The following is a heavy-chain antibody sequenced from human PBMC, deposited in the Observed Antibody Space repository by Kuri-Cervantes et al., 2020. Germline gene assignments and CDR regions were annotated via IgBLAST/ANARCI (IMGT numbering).Heavy chain of an antibody. Sequence: SETLSLTCTVSGYSISSGYYWGWIRQPPGKGLEWIGSIYHSGSTSYNTSLKSRVTISVDTSKNQFSLKLSSVTAADTAVYYCARQDRYFDHWGQGTLVTVSS. V-gene: IGHV4-38-2*02. CDR2: IYHSGST. CDR1: GYSISSGYY. J-gene: IGHJ4*01. CDR3: ARQDRYFDH.